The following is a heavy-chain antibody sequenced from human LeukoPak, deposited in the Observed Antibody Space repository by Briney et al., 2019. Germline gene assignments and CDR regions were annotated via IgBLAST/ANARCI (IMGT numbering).Heavy chain of an antibody. Sequence: ASVKVSCKASGYTFNRHGINWVRQAPGQGLEWMGWISVYNGNTNYAQKFQGRVTMTTDTTTSTAYLELRSLRSNDTAMYHCARDREVATELGFWGQGTLVTVSS. J-gene: IGHJ4*02. CDR2: ISVYNGNT. D-gene: IGHD5-12*01. CDR3: ARDREVATELGF. V-gene: IGHV1-18*04. CDR1: GYTFNRHG.